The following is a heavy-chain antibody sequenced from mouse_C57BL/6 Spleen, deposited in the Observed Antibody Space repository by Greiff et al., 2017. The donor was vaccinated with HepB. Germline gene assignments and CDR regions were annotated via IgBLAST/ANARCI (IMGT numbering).Heavy chain of an antibody. CDR2: IYPRSGNT. CDR1: GYTFTSYG. J-gene: IGHJ3*01. V-gene: IGHV1-81*01. D-gene: IGHD3-2*02. CDR3: ARRGAQAPFAY. Sequence: VQLQQSGAELARPGASVKLSCKASGYTFTSYGISWVKQRTGQGLEWIGEIYPRSGNTYYNEKFKGKATLTADKSSSTAYMELRSLTSEDSAVYFCARRGAQAPFAYWGQGTLVTVSA.